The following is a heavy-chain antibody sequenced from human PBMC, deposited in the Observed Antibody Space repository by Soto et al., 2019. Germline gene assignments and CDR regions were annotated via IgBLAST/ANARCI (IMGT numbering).Heavy chain of an antibody. CDR3: ARVAKGMYHFDY. CDR2: INSDGSTT. V-gene: IGHV3-74*01. J-gene: IGHJ4*02. D-gene: IGHD2-2*01. CDR1: GFTFSSYW. Sequence: EVQMVESGGGLVQPGGSLRLSCAASGFTFSSYWMHWVRQAPGKGLVWVSRINSDGSTTSYADSVKGRFTISRDNAKNTLDLRMNSLRAEDTAVYYCARVAKGMYHFDYWGQGTLVTVSS.